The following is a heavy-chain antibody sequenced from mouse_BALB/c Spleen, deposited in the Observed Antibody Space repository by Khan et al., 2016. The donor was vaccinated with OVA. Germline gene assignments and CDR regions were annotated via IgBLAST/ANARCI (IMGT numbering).Heavy chain of an antibody. CDR2: IDPFNGGN. Sequence: VQLQQPGPELMKPGASVKISCKASGYSFTTYYMHWVKQSHGKSLEWIGYIDPFNGGNDYNQKFKGKATLTVDKSSSTAYMHLSSLTSEDSAVYYGARGTFDYWGQGTLVTGSA. V-gene: IGHV1-34*01. J-gene: IGHJ3*01. D-gene: IGHD3-3*01. CDR1: GYSFTTYY. CDR3: ARGTFDY.